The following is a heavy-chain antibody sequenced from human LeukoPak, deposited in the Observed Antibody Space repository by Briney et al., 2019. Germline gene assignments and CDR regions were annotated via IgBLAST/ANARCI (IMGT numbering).Heavy chain of an antibody. D-gene: IGHD1-26*01. Sequence: PGGSLRLSCAASGFTFSSYSMDWVRQAPGKGLEWVSSISSSSSYIYYADSVKGRFTISRDNAKNSLYLQMNSLRAEDTAVYYCARDRGGSYSSRDYWGQGTLVTVSS. CDR1: GFTFSSYS. J-gene: IGHJ4*02. CDR3: ARDRGGSYSSRDY. V-gene: IGHV3-21*01. CDR2: ISSSSSYI.